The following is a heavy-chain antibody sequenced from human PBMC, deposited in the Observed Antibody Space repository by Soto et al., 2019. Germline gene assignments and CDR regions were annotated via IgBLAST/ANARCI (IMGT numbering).Heavy chain of an antibody. J-gene: IGHJ6*02. CDR2: IVVGSGNT. CDR3: AADGWGSYYGHCGRDV. Sequence: GASVKVSCKASGFTFTSSAVQWVRQARGQRLEWIGWIVVGSGNTNYAQKFQERVTITRDMSTSTAYMELSSLRSEDTAVYYCAADGWGSYYGHCGRDVGGQGTRVTVSS. V-gene: IGHV1-58*01. CDR1: GFTFTSSA. D-gene: IGHD3-10*01.